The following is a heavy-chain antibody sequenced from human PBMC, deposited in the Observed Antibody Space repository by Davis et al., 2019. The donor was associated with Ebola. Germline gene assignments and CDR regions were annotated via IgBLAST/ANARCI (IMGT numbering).Heavy chain of an antibody. CDR1: GSPTSSGAYS. CDR3: ARGPTKYDTLPAAFDI. D-gene: IGHD3-9*01. J-gene: IGHJ3*02. Sequence: MPSDTLTPTVHVPGSPTSSGAYSGSSRRQPPGQGLEWFGYIYYSGSTYYNPSLKSRVTISVDTSKNQFSLKLSSVTAADTAVYYCARGPTKYDTLPAAFDIWGQGTMVTVSS. CDR2: IYYSGST. V-gene: IGHV4-30-4*07.